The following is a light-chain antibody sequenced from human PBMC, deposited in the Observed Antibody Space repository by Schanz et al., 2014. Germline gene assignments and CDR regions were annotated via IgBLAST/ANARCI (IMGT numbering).Light chain of an antibody. Sequence: EIVMTQSPATLSVSPGERATLSCRASQSVSSSYLAWYQQKPGQAPRLLIYGASSRATGIQDRFSGSGSGTNFTLPISSLQPEDFATYYGQQSSIPPWTFGQGTRVEV. CDR3: QQSSIPPWT. CDR1: QSVSSSY. V-gene: IGKV3D-20*02. J-gene: IGKJ1*01. CDR2: GAS.